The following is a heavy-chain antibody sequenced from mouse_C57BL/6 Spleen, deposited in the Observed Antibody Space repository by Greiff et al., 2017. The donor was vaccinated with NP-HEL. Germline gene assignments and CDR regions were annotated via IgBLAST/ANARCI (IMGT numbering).Heavy chain of an antibody. J-gene: IGHJ4*01. Sequence: VQLQQSGPGLVQPSQSLSITCTVSGFSLTSYGVHWVRQSPGKGLEWLGVIWSGGSTDYKAAFISRLSISKDNSKSQVFFKMNSLQADDTAIYYCARNFLGYAMDYWGQGTSVTVSS. CDR3: ARNFLGYAMDY. CDR1: GFSLTSYG. D-gene: IGHD2-10*02. V-gene: IGHV2-2*01. CDR2: IWSGGST.